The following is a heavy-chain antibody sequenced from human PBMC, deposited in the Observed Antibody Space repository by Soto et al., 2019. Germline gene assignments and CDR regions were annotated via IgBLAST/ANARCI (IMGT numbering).Heavy chain of an antibody. J-gene: IGHJ4*02. D-gene: IGHD2-15*01. CDR1: GGSFSGYY. CDR3: ARVLTRRKDKNPLQPSQRKFDY. Sequence: QVQLQQWGAGLLKPSETLSLTCAVYGGSFSGYYWSWIRQPPGKGLEWIGEINHSGSTNYNPSLKSRVTISVETSKNQFSLKLSSVTAADTAVYYCARVLTRRKDKNPLQPSQRKFDYWGQGTLVTVSS. CDR2: INHSGST. V-gene: IGHV4-34*01.